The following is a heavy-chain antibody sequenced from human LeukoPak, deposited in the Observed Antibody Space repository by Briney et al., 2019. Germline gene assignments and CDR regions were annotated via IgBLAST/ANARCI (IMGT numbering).Heavy chain of an antibody. CDR3: AKDSIYDILTDYFDY. CDR1: GFTISSHG. CDR2: IRYDGSNK. Sequence: GGSLRLSCAASGFTISSHGMHWVRQAPGKGLEWVAFIRYDGSNKYYADSVKGRFTISRDNSKNTLYLQMNSLRAEDTAVYYCAKDSIYDILTDYFDYWGQGTLVTVSS. J-gene: IGHJ4*02. D-gene: IGHD3-9*01. V-gene: IGHV3-30*02.